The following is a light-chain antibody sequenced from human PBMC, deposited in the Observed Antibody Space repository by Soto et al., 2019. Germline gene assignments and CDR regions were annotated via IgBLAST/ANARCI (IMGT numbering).Light chain of an antibody. Sequence: QSVLTQPASVSGSPGQSITISCTGTSSDVGSYNLVSWYHQHPGKAPKLMIYEGNKRPSGVSNRFSGSKSANTASLTISGLQTEDEADYSCCSYAGTNTFVFGTGTKLTVL. CDR3: CSYAGTNTFV. CDR2: EGN. CDR1: SSDVGSYNL. V-gene: IGLV2-23*01. J-gene: IGLJ1*01.